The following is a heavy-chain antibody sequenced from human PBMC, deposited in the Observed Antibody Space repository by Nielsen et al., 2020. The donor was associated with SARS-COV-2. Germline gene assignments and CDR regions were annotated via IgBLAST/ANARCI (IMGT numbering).Heavy chain of an antibody. CDR1: GYTFTSYY. CDR2: INPSGGST. D-gene: IGHD3-3*01. V-gene: IGHV1-46*01. J-gene: IGHJ6*02. CDR3: ARDRTIFGVDYYYGMDV. Sequence: ASVKVSCKASGYTFTSYYMHWVRQAPGQGLEWMGIINPSGGSTSYAQKFQGRVTMTRDTSTSTVYIELSSLRSEDTAVYYCARDRTIFGVDYYYGMDVWGQGTTVTVSS.